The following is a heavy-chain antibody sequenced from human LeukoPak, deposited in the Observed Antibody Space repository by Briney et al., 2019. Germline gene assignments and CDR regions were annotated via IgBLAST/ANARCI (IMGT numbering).Heavy chain of an antibody. J-gene: IGHJ3*02. CDR1: GDSISSGDYY. CDR3: ARDAGFDI. Sequence: SQTLSLTCTVSGDSISSGDYYWSWIRQPAGKGLEWIGRISSSGSTNYNPSLKSRVTISVDTSKNQFSLKLSSVTAADTAVYYCARDAGFDIWGHGTMVTVSS. V-gene: IGHV4-61*02. CDR2: ISSSGST.